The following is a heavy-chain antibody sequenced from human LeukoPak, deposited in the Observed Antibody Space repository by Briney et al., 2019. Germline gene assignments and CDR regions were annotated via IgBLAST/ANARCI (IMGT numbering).Heavy chain of an antibody. CDR3: TTGNP. CDR2: MKSKPEGGTT. CDR1: GFTFSSYW. Sequence: GGSLRLSCEASGFTFSSYWMSWVRQAPGKGLEWVGLMKSKPEGGTTFYAAPVRGRFTISRDDSRNTLYLQMSSLTIGDTGVYYCTTGNPWGQGTLVTVSS. V-gene: IGHV3-15*01. J-gene: IGHJ5*02.